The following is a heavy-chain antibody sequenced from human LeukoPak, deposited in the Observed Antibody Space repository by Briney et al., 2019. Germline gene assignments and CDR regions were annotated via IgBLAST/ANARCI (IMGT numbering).Heavy chain of an antibody. CDR3: ARDERYDILTFDY. CDR2: FDPEDGET. V-gene: IGHV1-24*01. Sequence: ASVKVSCKVSGYIFTELSMHWVRQIPGKGPEWMGGFDPEDGETIYAQKFQGRVTMTEDTSTETAYMEPSNLTSDDTGVYYCARDERYDILTFDYWGQGTLVTVSS. D-gene: IGHD3-9*01. J-gene: IGHJ4*02. CDR1: GYIFTELS.